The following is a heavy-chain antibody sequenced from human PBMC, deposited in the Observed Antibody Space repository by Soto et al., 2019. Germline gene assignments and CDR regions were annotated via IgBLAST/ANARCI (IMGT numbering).Heavy chain of an antibody. CDR1: GFTVSSNY. J-gene: IGHJ4*02. CDR2: LYSGGST. D-gene: IGHD1-7*01. V-gene: IGHV3-66*01. CDR3: AREPRNRIAGSTTSEDY. Sequence: EVQLVESGGGLVQPGGSLRLSCAASGFTVSSNYMSWVRQAPGKGLECVSVLYSGGSTYYADSVKGRFTISRDSSKNTLYLHMNSLRAEDTAVYYYAREPRNRIAGSTTSEDYWGQGTLVTVSS.